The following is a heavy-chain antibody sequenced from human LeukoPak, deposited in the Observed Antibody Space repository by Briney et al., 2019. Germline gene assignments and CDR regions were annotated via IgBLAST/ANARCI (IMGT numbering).Heavy chain of an antibody. CDR3: ARADCSSTSCYELDY. J-gene: IGHJ4*02. Sequence: KAGGSLRLSCAGSGFTFSAYYMSWIRQAPGKGLEWVSYISSSDPTIYYADSVKGRFTISRDNAQNSLYLQMNTLRADDTAVYYCARADCSSTSCYELDYWGQGTLVTVSS. CDR1: GFTFSAYY. D-gene: IGHD2-2*01. CDR2: ISSSDPTI. V-gene: IGHV3-11*04.